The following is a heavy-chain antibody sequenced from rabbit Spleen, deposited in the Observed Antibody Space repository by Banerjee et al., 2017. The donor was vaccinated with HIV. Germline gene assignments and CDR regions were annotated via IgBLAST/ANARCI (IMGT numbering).Heavy chain of an antibody. CDR3: ARDQGVLFSDDSL. CDR2: IDTGSSGFT. CDR1: GVSFSGSSY. D-gene: IGHD1-1*01. Sequence: QEQLEESGGDLVKPGASLTLTCIASGVSFSGSSYMCWVRQAPGKGLEWIACIDTGSSGFTYFASWAKGRFTISKTSSTTVTLQMTSLTAADTATYFCARDQGVLFSDDSLWGPGTLVTVS. V-gene: IGHV1S45*01. J-gene: IGHJ4*01.